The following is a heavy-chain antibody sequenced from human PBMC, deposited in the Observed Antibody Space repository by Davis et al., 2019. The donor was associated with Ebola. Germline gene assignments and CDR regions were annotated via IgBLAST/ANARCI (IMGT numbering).Heavy chain of an antibody. V-gene: IGHV3-30*04. CDR2: TSHNERER. J-gene: IGHJ4*02. CDR1: GFPFSNYA. Sequence: PGGSLRLSCAASGFPFSNYAMHWVRQAPDKGLEWVAVTSHNERERFYGESVQGRLTISRDNSENVLYLQMDSLRPDDTAIYFCARALHDEVLDYWGQGTPVTVSS. CDR3: ARALHDEVLDY. D-gene: IGHD1-1*01.